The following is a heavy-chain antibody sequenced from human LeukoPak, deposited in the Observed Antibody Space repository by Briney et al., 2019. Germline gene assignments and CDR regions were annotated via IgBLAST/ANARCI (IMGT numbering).Heavy chain of an antibody. D-gene: IGHD6-13*01. CDR1: GFTFSTYW. V-gene: IGHV3-74*01. J-gene: IGHJ3*02. CDR3: VRGSATWYNAFDI. CDR2: LNTDGTSP. Sequence: GGSLRLSCAVSGFTFSTYWMHWVRQAPGKGLVWVSRLNTDGTSPTYADSVKGRFTISRDNAKNTLYLQMNSLRAEDTAVYYCVRGSATWYNAFDIWGQGTMVAVSS.